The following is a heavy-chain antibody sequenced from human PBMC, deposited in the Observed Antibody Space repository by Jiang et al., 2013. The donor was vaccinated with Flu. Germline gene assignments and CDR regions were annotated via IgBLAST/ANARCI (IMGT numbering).Heavy chain of an antibody. CDR1: GDSVSSNNAA. CDR2: TFYRSKWYN. Sequence: QTLSLTCAISGDSVSSNNAAWNWIRQSPSRGLEWLGRTFYRSKWYNDYPVSVKSRIKINPDTSKNQFSLQLKSVTPEDTAVYYCARELLGGWTVGGTYFDFWGQGTLVTVSS. D-gene: IGHD1-1*01. J-gene: IGHJ4*02. V-gene: IGHV6-1*01. CDR3: ARELLGGWTVGGTYFDF.